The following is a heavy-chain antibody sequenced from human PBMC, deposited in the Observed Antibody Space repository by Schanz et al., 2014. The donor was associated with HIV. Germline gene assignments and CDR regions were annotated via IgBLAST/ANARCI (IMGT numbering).Heavy chain of an antibody. CDR1: GGSFSGYS. CDR3: ARGPFPGYSSSEFYYYSGLDV. J-gene: IGHJ6*02. CDR2: INHGGYT. V-gene: IGHV4-34*01. Sequence: QVQLQQWGAGLLKPSQTLSLTCAVYGGSFSGYSWTWIRQPPGKGLGWIGEINHGGYTNYNPSLKGRVPKSVDTSKNQFALKVTSLTAADTAVYYCARGPFPGYSSSEFYYYSGLDVWGQGTTVTVSS. D-gene: IGHD6-13*01.